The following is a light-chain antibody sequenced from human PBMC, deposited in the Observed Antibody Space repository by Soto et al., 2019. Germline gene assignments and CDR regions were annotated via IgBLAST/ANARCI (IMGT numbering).Light chain of an antibody. Sequence: QSVLAQPPSVSRAPGQKVTISCTGSSSNIGAGYDLHWYQQLPGTAPKLLLYGNSNRPSGVPDRFSGSKSGTSASLAITGLQAEDDADYYCQSYDSSLSAYVFGTGTKLTVL. CDR2: GNS. V-gene: IGLV1-40*01. CDR3: QSYDSSLSAYV. CDR1: SSNIGAGYD. J-gene: IGLJ1*01.